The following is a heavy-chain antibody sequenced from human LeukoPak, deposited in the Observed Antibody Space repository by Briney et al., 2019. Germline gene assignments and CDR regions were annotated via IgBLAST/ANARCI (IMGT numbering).Heavy chain of an antibody. D-gene: IGHD6-19*01. V-gene: IGHV3-30-3*01. CDR2: ISYDGSNK. CDR3: ARGGEGIAVYRDYFHY. Sequence: PGKSLRLSCAASGFTFSGYPIHWVRQAPGKGLEWVAVISYDGSNKYYADSVKGRFTISRDNSKNTLYLQMNSLRAEDTAVYYCARGGEGIAVYRDYFHYWGQGTLVTVSS. CDR1: GFTFSGYP. J-gene: IGHJ4*02.